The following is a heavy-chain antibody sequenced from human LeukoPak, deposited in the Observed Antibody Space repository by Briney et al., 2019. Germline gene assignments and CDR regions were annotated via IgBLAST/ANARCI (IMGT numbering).Heavy chain of an antibody. CDR2: IIPIFGTA. CDR1: GGTFSSYA. V-gene: IGHV1-69*13. D-gene: IGHD6-19*01. CDR3: ARGKYSSGWYYFDY. Sequence: SVKVSCKASGGTFSSYAISWVRQAPGQGLKWMGGIIPIFGTANYAQKFQGRVTITADESTSTAYMELSSLRSEDTAVYYCARGKYSSGWYYFDYWGQGTLVTVSS. J-gene: IGHJ4*02.